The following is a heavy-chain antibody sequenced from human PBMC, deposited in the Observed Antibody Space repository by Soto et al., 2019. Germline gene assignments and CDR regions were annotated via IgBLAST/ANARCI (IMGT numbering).Heavy chain of an antibody. V-gene: IGHV5-51*01. CDR3: ARHHGSPGSYFGLDV. Sequence: PVEPQKISYKGSGYNFTSYWINWMRQMPGKGLEWMGIIYPGDSDTRYSPSFQGQVTISADKSIDTAYLQWRSLKASDTAVYYCARHHGSPGSYFGLDVWGQGTTVTV. CDR1: GYNFTSYW. D-gene: IGHD6-13*01. CDR2: IYPGDSDT. J-gene: IGHJ6*02.